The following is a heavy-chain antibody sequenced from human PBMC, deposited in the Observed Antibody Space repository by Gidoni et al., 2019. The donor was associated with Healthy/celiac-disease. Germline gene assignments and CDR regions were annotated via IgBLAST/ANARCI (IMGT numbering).Heavy chain of an antibody. CDR3: ARVGVDYYGSGIFDY. CDR2: IIPIFGTA. Sequence: KKPGSSVKVSCQASGGTFSSYAISWVRQATGQGLEWMGGIIPIFGTANYAQKFQGRVTITADESTSTAYMELSSLRSEDTAVYYCARVGVDYYGSGIFDYWGQGTLVTVSS. V-gene: IGHV1-69*01. J-gene: IGHJ4*02. CDR1: GGTFSSYA. D-gene: IGHD3-10*01.